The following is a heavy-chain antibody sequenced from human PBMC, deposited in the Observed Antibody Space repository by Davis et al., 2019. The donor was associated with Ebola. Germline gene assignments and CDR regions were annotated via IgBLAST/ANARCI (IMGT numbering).Heavy chain of an antibody. V-gene: IGHV1-18*01. CDR1: GYTFTSYG. Sequence: AASVKVSCKASGYTFTSYGISWVRQAPGQGLEWMGWISAYNGNTNYAQKLQGRVTMTRNTSISTAYMELSSLRSEDTAVYYCARLYGDLYYYGMDVWGQGTTVTVSS. CDR3: ARLYGDLYYYGMDV. CDR2: ISAYNGNT. J-gene: IGHJ6*02. D-gene: IGHD4-17*01.